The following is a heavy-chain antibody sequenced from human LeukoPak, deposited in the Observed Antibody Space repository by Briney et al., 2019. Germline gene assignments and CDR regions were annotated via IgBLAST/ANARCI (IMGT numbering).Heavy chain of an antibody. CDR3: ARRGRRYCSSTSCSVLDY. J-gene: IGHJ4*02. D-gene: IGHD2-2*01. CDR2: INHSGST. CDR1: GGSFSGYY. Sequence: SSETLSLTCAVYGGSFSGYYWSWIRQPPGKGLEWIGEINHSGSTNYNPPLKSRVTISVDTSKNQFPLKLSPVTAADTAVYYCARRGRRYCSSTSCSVLDYWGQGTLVTVSS. V-gene: IGHV4-34*01.